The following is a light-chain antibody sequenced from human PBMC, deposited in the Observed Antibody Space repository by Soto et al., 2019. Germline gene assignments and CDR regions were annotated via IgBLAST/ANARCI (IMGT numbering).Light chain of an antibody. CDR3: QKYNSAPLT. V-gene: IGKV1-27*01. Sequence: DIQMTQSPSSLSASVGDRVTITCRASQGISNYLAWYQQKPGKVPKLLIYAASTLQSGVPSRFSGSVSGTDFTLTISTLQPQDGATYYCQKYNSAPLTFGGGTKVEMK. J-gene: IGKJ4*01. CDR1: QGISNY. CDR2: AAS.